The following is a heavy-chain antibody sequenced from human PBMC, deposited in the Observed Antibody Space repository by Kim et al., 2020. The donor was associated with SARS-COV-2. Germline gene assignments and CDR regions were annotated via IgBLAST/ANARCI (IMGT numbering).Heavy chain of an antibody. CDR2: IIPIFGTA. J-gene: IGHJ4*02. Sequence: SVKVSCKASGGTFSSYAISWVRQAPGQGLEWMGGIIPIFGTANYAQKFQGRVTITADESTSTAYMELSSLRSEDTAVYYCSVYGGNPTPFDYWGQGTLVTVSS. D-gene: IGHD4-17*01. V-gene: IGHV1-69*13. CDR1: GGTFSSYA. CDR3: SVYGGNPTPFDY.